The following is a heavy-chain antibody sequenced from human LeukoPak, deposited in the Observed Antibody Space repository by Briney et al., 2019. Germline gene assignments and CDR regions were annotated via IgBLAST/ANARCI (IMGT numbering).Heavy chain of an antibody. CDR2: INPNSGGT. D-gene: IGHD3-3*01. CDR1: GYTFTGYY. Sequence: ASVKVSCKASGYTFTGYYMHWVRQAPGQGLEWMGWINPNSGGTNYAQKFQGRVTMTRDTSISTAYMELSRLRSDDTAVYYCARIQTIFGVATHFDYWGQGTLVTVSS. J-gene: IGHJ4*02. CDR3: ARIQTIFGVATHFDY. V-gene: IGHV1-2*02.